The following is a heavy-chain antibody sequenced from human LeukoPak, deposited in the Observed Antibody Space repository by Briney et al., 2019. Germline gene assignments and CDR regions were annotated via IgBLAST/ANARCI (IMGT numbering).Heavy chain of an antibody. Sequence: SETLSLTCAVSGGSISGYYWSWIRQPPGKGLEWIGYIFYTGNSRYNPSLKSRVTISVETSKNQFSLKLTPVTAADTAVYYCARVGNYDDWFDPWRQGTLVTVSS. CDR1: GGSISGYY. D-gene: IGHD3-3*01. CDR3: ARVGNYDDWFDP. J-gene: IGHJ5*02. CDR2: IFYTGNS. V-gene: IGHV4-59*01.